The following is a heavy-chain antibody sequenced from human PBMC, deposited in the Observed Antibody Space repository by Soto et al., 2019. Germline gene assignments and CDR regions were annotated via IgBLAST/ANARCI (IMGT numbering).Heavy chain of an antibody. J-gene: IGHJ5*02. CDR2: IKQDGSEK. CDR1: GFTFSSYW. Sequence: EVQLVESGGGLVQPGGALRLSCAASGFTFSSYWMSWVRKAPGTGLEWVANIKQDGSEKYYVDSVKGRFTISRDNAKNSLYLQMNSLRAEDTAVYYCASVPGRSSEGNWFDPWGQGTLVTVSS. V-gene: IGHV3-7*03. D-gene: IGHD6-6*01. CDR3: ASVPGRSSEGNWFDP.